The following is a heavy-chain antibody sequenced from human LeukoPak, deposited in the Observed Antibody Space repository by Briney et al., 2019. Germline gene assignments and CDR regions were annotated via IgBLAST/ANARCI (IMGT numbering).Heavy chain of an antibody. Sequence: ASVKVSCKAYGYTFTSYYMHWVRQAPGQGLEWMGIINPSGGSTSYAQKFQGRVTMTRDTSTSTVYMELSSLRSEDTAVYYCARADYYDSSGYYAFDAFDIWGQGTMVTVSS. V-gene: IGHV1-46*01. CDR2: INPSGGST. J-gene: IGHJ3*02. D-gene: IGHD3-22*01. CDR1: GYTFTSYY. CDR3: ARADYYDSSGYYAFDAFDI.